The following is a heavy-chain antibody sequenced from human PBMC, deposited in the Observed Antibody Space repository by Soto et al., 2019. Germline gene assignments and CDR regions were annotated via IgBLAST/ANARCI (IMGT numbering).Heavy chain of an antibody. D-gene: IGHD6-13*01. CDR2: INSDGSST. CDR3: ARLPSGKQLVDY. J-gene: IGHJ4*02. V-gene: IGHV3-74*01. Sequence: GGSLRLSCAASGFTFSSYWMHWVRQAPGKRLVWVSRINSDGSSTSYADSVKGRFTISRDNAKNTLYLQMNSLRAEDTAVYYCARLPSGKQLVDYWGQGTLVTVSS. CDR1: GFTFSSYW.